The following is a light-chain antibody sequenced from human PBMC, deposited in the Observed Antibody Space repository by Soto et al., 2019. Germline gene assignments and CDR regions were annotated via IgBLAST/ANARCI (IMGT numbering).Light chain of an antibody. Sequence: EIVLTQSPVTLSLSPGQGAALSCRASQSISNYLAWYQQKPGQAPRLLIYDASNRATGTPARFSGSGSGTDFTLTISSLQSEDFAEYHCQQYNNWPQTFGQGTKVDIK. CDR1: QSISNY. V-gene: IGKV3-11*01. CDR2: DAS. CDR3: QQYNNWPQT. J-gene: IGKJ1*01.